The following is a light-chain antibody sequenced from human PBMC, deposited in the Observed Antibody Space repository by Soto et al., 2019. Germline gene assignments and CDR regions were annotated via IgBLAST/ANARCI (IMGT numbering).Light chain of an antibody. CDR1: PSVSSSY. Sequence: EIVLTQSPGTLSLSPGERATLSCRASPSVSSSYLAWYQQKPGQAPRLLIYGASSRATGIPDRFSGSGSGTDFTLTISRLEPEDFAVYYCQQYGSSPGITFGQGTRLE. J-gene: IGKJ5*01. CDR3: QQYGSSPGIT. V-gene: IGKV3-20*01. CDR2: GAS.